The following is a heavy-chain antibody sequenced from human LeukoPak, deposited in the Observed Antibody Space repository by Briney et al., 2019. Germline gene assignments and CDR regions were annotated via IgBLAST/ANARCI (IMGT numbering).Heavy chain of an antibody. D-gene: IGHD1-26*01. CDR2: ISGSSSDI. CDR3: ARRGYHDYSGFDY. Sequence: PGGSLRLSCAGSESTFRSYSMHWVRQAPGKGLEWVSSISGSSSDIYYADSVKGRFTISRDNSKNSLYLQMKSLRAEDTALYYCARRGYHDYSGFDYWGQGTLVTVSS. J-gene: IGHJ4*02. CDR1: ESTFRSYS. V-gene: IGHV3-21*01.